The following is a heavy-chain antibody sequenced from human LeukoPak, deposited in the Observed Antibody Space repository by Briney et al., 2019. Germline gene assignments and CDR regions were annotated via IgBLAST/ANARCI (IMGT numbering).Heavy chain of an antibody. Sequence: PSETLSLTCTVSGGSNSNYYRSWIRQPPGKGLEWIGYIDSSGRAGYNPSLKSRVTISIDTPNNQFSLNVASVTAADTAMYYCARNYRSGLDYWGQGTLVTVSS. CDR1: GGSNSNYY. J-gene: IGHJ4*02. V-gene: IGHV4-4*09. D-gene: IGHD6-19*01. CDR2: IDSSGRA. CDR3: ARNYRSGLDY.